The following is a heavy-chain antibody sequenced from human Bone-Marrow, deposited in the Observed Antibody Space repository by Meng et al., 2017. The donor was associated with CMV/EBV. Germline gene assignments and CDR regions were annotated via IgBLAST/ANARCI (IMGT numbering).Heavy chain of an antibody. D-gene: IGHD3-3*01. V-gene: IGHV3-21*04. CDR3: ARLTILKDDWFDP. CDR1: GFTFSSYS. Sequence: GGSLRLSCAASGFTFSSYSMNWVRQAPGKGLEWVSSISSSSSYIYYADSVKGRFTISRDNVKNSLYLQMNSLRAEDTAVYYCARLTILKDDWFDPWGQGTLVTVSS. CDR2: ISSSSSYI. J-gene: IGHJ5*02.